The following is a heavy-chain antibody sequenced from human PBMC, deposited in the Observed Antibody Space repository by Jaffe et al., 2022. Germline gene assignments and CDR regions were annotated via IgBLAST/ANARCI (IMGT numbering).Heavy chain of an antibody. V-gene: IGHV3-49*03. CDR1: GFTFGDYA. J-gene: IGHJ4*02. CDR2: IRSKAYGGTT. CDR3: TRDRGYSGYDWGDYYFDY. D-gene: IGHD5-12*01. Sequence: EVQLVESGGGLVQPGRSLRLSCTASGFTFGDYAMSWFRQAPGKGLEWVGFIRSKAYGGTTEYAASVKGRFTISRDDSKSIAYLQMNSLKTEDTAVYYCTRDRGYSGYDWGDYYFDYWGQGTLVTVSS.